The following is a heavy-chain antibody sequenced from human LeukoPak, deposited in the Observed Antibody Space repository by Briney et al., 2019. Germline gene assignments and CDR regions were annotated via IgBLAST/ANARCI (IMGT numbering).Heavy chain of an antibody. D-gene: IGHD2-2*01. J-gene: IGHJ4*02. CDR2: ISGSGGST. V-gene: IGHV3-23*01. Sequence: PGGSLRLSCAAPGFTVSSNYMSWVRQAPGKGLEWVSAISGSGGSTYYADSVKGRFTISRDNSKNTLYLQMNSLRAEDTAVYYCAKDKYAGGPFDYWGQGTLVTVSS. CDR1: GFTVSSNY. CDR3: AKDKYAGGPFDY.